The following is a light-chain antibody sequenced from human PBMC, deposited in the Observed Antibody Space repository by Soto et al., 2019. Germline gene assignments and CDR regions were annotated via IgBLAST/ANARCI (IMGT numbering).Light chain of an antibody. CDR3: SSHAGSSVV. Sequence: QSALTQPRSVSGSPGQSVTISCTGTSSDVGGYNYVSWYQQHPGKAPKLMIYDVTTRPSEVPDRFSGSKSGNTASLTISGLQAEAEADYYCSSHAGSSVVFGTGTKVTVL. J-gene: IGLJ1*01. V-gene: IGLV2-11*01. CDR1: SSDVGGYNY. CDR2: DVT.